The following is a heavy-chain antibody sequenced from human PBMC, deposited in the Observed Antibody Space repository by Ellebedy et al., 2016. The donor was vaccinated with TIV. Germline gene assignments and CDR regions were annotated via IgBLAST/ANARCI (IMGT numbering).Heavy chain of an antibody. V-gene: IGHV3-7*03. Sequence: GGSLRLSCAASGFTFSNYWMKWVRQAPGKGLEWVANIKQDGSEKYYLHSVKGRFTISRDNAKNSLFLQMNSLRVEDTAVYFCARGGYGRPFDCWGQGTLVTVSS. CDR3: ARGGYGRPFDC. J-gene: IGHJ4*02. D-gene: IGHD5-12*01. CDR1: GFTFSNYW. CDR2: IKQDGSEK.